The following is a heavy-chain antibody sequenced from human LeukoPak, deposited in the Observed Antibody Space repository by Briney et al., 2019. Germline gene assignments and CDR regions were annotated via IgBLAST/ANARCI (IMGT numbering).Heavy chain of an antibody. V-gene: IGHV3-9*01. CDR3: AKGIFGLIISNFDS. CDR2: ISRDSDDI. D-gene: IGHD3-3*01. Sequence: GRSLRLSCAASGFTFEDHAMHWVRHAPGKGLEWVSGISRDSDDIGYADSVKGRFTISRDNAKNSLYLQMTSLRPEDSALYFCAKGIFGLIISNFDSWGQGIRVTVSS. CDR1: GFTFEDHA. J-gene: IGHJ4*02.